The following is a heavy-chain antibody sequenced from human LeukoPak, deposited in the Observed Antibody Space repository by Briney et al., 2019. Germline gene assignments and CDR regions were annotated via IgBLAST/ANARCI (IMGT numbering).Heavy chain of an antibody. Sequence: GGSLRLSCAASGFTFSSYWMSWVRQAPGKGLEWVANIKYDGSEEYYVDSVKGRFTISRDNAENSLYLQLSSLRVEDTAVYYCRSGGAAPGSFDNWGQGTLVTVSP. CDR1: GFTFSSYW. CDR3: RSGGAAPGSFDN. J-gene: IGHJ4*02. D-gene: IGHD6-13*01. V-gene: IGHV3-7*01. CDR2: IKYDGSEE.